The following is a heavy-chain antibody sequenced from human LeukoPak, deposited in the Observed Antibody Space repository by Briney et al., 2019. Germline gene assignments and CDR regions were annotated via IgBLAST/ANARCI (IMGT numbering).Heavy chain of an antibody. J-gene: IGHJ4*02. Sequence: GGSLRLSRVASGFTFSSYAMRWVRQAPGKGREGVSAISGSGGSTYYADSVKGRFTISRDNSKNTLYLQMNSLRAEDTAVYYCAKEGAVALFGYWGQGTLVTVSS. CDR3: AKEGAVALFGY. D-gene: IGHD6-19*01. V-gene: IGHV3-23*01. CDR2: ISGSGGST. CDR1: GFTFSSYA.